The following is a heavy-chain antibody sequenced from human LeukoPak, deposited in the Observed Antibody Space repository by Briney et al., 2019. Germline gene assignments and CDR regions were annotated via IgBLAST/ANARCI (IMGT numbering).Heavy chain of an antibody. CDR1: GGSISSSSCY. J-gene: IGHJ5*02. CDR2: IYYSGST. CDR3: ARLDHYYGSGKGEPIDP. D-gene: IGHD3-10*01. V-gene: IGHV4-39*01. Sequence: PSETLSLTCTVSGGSISSSSCYWGWIRQPPGKGLEWIGSIYYSGSTYYNPSLKSRVTISVDTSKNQFSLKLSSVTAADTAVYYCARLDHYYGSGKGEPIDPWGQGTLVTVSS.